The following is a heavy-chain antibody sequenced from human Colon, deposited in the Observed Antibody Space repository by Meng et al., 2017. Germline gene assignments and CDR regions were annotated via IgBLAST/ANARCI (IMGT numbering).Heavy chain of an antibody. CDR2: TYYNGSP. CDR1: GCSISSDNYY. D-gene: IGHD3-10*01. CDR3: ARERRHYYGSGSFDY. J-gene: IGHJ4*02. V-gene: IGHV4-30-4*01. Sequence: QLQLQESGSGLVKPSQTLSLTCAVSGCSISSDNYYWTWIRQTPGKGLEWIGLTYYNGSPFYNPSLRSRVTISVDRSKDQFSLKLTSMTAADTAVYYCARERRHYYGSGSFDYWGQGILVTVSS.